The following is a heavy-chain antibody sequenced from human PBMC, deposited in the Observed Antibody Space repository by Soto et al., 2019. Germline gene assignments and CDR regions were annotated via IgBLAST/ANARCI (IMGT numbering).Heavy chain of an antibody. V-gene: IGHV1-58*01. Sequence: ASVKVSCKASGFTFTSSAVQWVRQARGQRLEWIGWIVVGSGNTNYAQKFQERVTITRDMSTSTAYMELGSLRSEDTAVYYCAAGVDYGSGSYYNVAFDYWGQGTLVTVSS. CDR1: GFTFTSSA. D-gene: IGHD3-10*01. CDR3: AAGVDYGSGSYYNVAFDY. CDR2: IVVGSGNT. J-gene: IGHJ4*02.